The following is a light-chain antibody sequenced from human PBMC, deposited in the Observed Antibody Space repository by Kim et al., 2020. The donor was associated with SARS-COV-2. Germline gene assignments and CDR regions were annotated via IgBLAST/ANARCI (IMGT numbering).Light chain of an antibody. CDR3: QQYGITSRWT. CDR2: CAS. J-gene: IGKJ1*01. CDR1: QSVSGIY. V-gene: IGKV3-20*01. Sequence: PGERATLSRSAGQSVSGIYVAWYQHRPGQARRPLTSCASSRATGIPDRTGGSGVGTGLTFTIRRLESDDIAVYYSQQYGITSRWTFFEGTKVDIK.